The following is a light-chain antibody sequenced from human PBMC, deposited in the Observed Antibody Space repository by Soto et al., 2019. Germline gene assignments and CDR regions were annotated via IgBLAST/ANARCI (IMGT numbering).Light chain of an antibody. CDR3: AAWDDSLTSRYV. Sequence: QSVLTQPPSASGTPGQRVTISCSGSSSNIGGNPVNWYQQLPATAPKLLIYNNNERPSGVPDRFSGSKSGTSASLAISGLQSEDEADYYCAAWDDSLTSRYVFGTGTKVTAL. CDR1: SSNIGGNP. J-gene: IGLJ1*01. V-gene: IGLV1-44*01. CDR2: NNN.